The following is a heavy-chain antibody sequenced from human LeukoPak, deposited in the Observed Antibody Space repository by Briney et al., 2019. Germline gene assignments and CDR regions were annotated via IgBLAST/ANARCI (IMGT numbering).Heavy chain of an antibody. CDR1: GGSISSGGYS. J-gene: IGHJ3*02. CDR3: GRDRGYSYGYHSYAFDI. CDR2: IYYSGST. Sequence: SETLSLTCAVSGGSISSGGYSWSWIRQNPGKGLEWIGYIYYSGSTYCNPSLQSRMTISVDTSKNQFSLKLGSVTAADPAVYYCGRDRGYSYGYHSYAFDIWGQGTMVTVSS. D-gene: IGHD5-18*01. V-gene: IGHV4-31*11.